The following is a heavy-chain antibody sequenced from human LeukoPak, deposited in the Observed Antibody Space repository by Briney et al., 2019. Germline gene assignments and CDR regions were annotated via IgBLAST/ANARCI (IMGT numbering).Heavy chain of an antibody. V-gene: IGHV4-39*01. CDR1: GASISSSSYY. Sequence: PSETLSLTCTVSGASISSSSYYWGWIRQPPGKGLEWIGSFHYGGNTYYNPSLKSRVTISVDTSQNQFSLKLSSVTAPDPAVYYFATGSGTGVLFDYWGQGTLVTVSS. D-gene: IGHD7-27*01. CDR2: FHYGGNT. J-gene: IGHJ4*02. CDR3: ATGSGTGVLFDY.